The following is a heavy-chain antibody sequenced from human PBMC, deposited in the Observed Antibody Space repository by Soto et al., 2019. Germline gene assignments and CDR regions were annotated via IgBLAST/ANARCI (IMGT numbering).Heavy chain of an antibody. V-gene: IGHV3-66*01. CDR2: IYSGGST. J-gene: IGHJ4*02. D-gene: IGHD4-17*01. CDR3: ARAPLYGGQAY. Sequence: EVQLVESGGGLVQPGGSLRLSCAASGFTVNSDYMTWVRQAPGKGLEWVSVIYSGGSTYYTDSVKGRFTISRDNSXNTLYLQMNSLRAEDTAVYYCARAPLYGGQAYWGQGTLVTVSS. CDR1: GFTVNSDY.